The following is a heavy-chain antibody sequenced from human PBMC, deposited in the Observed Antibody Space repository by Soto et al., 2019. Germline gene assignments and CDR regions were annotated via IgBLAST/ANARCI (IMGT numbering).Heavy chain of an antibody. CDR3: ARSRAPAGY. CDR1: GYTFTSYA. V-gene: IGHV1-18*01. CDR2: ISAYNGNT. Sequence: QVQLVQSGAEVKKPGASVKVSCKASGYTFTSYAISWVRQAPGQGLEWMGWISAYNGNTNLAQKLQGRVTMTTATPTTTPSMELRSLRSDATAVNSCARSRAPAGYWGQGTLVTVSS. J-gene: IGHJ4*02.